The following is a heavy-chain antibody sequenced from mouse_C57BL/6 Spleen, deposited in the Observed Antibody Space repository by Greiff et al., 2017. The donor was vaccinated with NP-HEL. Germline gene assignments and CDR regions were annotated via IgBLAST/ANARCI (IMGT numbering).Heavy chain of an antibody. J-gene: IGHJ1*03. Sequence: QVQLQQSGAELARPGASVKLSCKASGYTFTSYGIRWVKQSTGQGLEWIGEIYPSSGNTYYNEKFKGKATLTADKSSSTAYMELRSLTSEDSAVYFCARQHYGSSSWYFDVWGTGTTVTVSS. CDR1: GYTFTSYG. V-gene: IGHV1-81*01. CDR3: ARQHYGSSSWYFDV. CDR2: IYPSSGNT. D-gene: IGHD1-1*01.